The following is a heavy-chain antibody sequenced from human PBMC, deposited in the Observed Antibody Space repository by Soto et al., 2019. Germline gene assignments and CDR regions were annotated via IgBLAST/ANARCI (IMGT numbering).Heavy chain of an antibody. V-gene: IGHV4-31*03. CDR3: AREYGSGSYAYYYHGMDV. CDR2: IYYSGST. J-gene: IGHJ6*02. Sequence: QVQLQESGPGLVKPSQTLSLTCTVSGGSISSGGYYWSWIRQHPGKGLGWIGYIYYSGSTYYNPSLKSRVTISVDTSKNRFSLRLSSVTAADTAVYYCAREYGSGSYAYYYHGMDVWGQGTTVTVSS. CDR1: GGSISSGGYY. D-gene: IGHD3-10*01.